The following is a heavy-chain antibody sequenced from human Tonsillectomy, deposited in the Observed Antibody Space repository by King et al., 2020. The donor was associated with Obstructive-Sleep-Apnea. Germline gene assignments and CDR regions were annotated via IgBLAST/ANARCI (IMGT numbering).Heavy chain of an antibody. CDR2: ISYDGSNK. D-gene: IGHD1-26*01. CDR1: GFTFSSYG. J-gene: IGHJ6*02. Sequence: VQLVESGGGVVQPGRSLRLSCAASGFTFSSYGMQWVRQAPGKGLEWVAVISYDGSNKYYVDSVKGRFTISRDNSKNTLYLQMNSLRAEDTAVYYCAKRTLPWESYGMDVWGHGTTVIVSS. CDR3: AKRTLPWESYGMDV. V-gene: IGHV3-30*18.